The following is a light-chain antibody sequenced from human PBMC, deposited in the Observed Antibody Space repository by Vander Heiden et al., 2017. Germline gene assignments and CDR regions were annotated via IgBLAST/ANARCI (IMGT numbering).Light chain of an antibody. CDR1: QSISSW. Sequence: DLQMSQSPSTLSASVRDRVTITCRASQSISSWLAWYQQKPGNAPKLLIYKASNLEPGVPSRFSGSGSGTEFTLTISSLQPDDCATYYCQQYNSYSWTFGQGTKVEIK. CDR3: QQYNSYSWT. J-gene: IGKJ1*01. CDR2: KAS. V-gene: IGKV1-5*03.